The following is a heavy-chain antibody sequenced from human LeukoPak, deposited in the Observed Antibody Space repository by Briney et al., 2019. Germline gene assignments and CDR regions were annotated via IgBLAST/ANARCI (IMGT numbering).Heavy chain of an antibody. Sequence: SETLSLTCTVSGGSISSSSYYWGWLRQPPGKGLEWIGSIYYSGSTYYNPSLKSRVTISVDTSKNQFSLKLSSVTAADTAVYYCARDGTSYYDFWSGYSYYFDYWGQGTLVTVSS. CDR2: IYYSGST. D-gene: IGHD3-3*01. V-gene: IGHV4-39*07. J-gene: IGHJ4*02. CDR3: ARDGTSYYDFWSGYSYYFDY. CDR1: GGSISSSSYY.